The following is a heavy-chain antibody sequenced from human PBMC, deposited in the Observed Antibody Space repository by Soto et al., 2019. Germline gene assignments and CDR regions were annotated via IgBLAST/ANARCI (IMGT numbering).Heavy chain of an antibody. V-gene: IGHV3-48*02. CDR3: VRDDKWAFDI. J-gene: IGHJ3*02. D-gene: IGHD1-26*01. Sequence: EVHLAESGGGLVQPGRSRRISCAASGFTFSSYAMNWVRQAPGKGLEWISYISVGSGSIFYADSVRGRFTISRDDAQNSVYLQMDTLRYEDTAMYYCVRDDKWAFDIWGQGTTVIVSS. CDR1: GFTFSSYA. CDR2: ISVGSGSI.